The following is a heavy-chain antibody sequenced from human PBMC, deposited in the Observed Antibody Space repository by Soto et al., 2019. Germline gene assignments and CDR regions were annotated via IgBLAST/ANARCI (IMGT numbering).Heavy chain of an antibody. CDR3: ARYSGSSFDY. J-gene: IGHJ4*02. V-gene: IGHV4-59*01. CDR1: GGSISSYY. CDR2: IYYSGST. D-gene: IGHD1-26*01. Sequence: ETLSLTCTVSGGSISSYYWSWIRQPPGKGLEWIGYIYYSGSTNYNPSLKSRVTISVDTSKNQFSLKLSSVTAADTAVYYCARYSGSSFDYWGQGTLVTAPQ.